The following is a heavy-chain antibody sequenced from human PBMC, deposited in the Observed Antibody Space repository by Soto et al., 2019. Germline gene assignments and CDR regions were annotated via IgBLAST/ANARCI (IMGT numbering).Heavy chain of an antibody. D-gene: IGHD3-22*01. CDR2: ISVSGGST. CDR1: GITFSTYA. J-gene: IGHJ4*02. CDR3: ASGRMNYYDSRGAFDY. Sequence: EVQLLESGGGLVQPGGSLRLSCAASGITFSTYARSWVRQAPGKGLEWVSAISVSGGSTYYADSVKGRFTISRDSPKNTLFLQMNSLRAEDTAIYYCASGRMNYYDSRGAFDYWGPGTLVTVSS. V-gene: IGHV3-23*01.